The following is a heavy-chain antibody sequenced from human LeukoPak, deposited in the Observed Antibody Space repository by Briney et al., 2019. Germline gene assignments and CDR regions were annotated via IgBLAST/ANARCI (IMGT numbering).Heavy chain of an antibody. J-gene: IGHJ6*02. Sequence: GGSLRLSCKASGFTFSNYAMRWVRQAPGKGLEWVSAISGSGGSTYYADFVKGRFTISRDNSKNTLFVQMNSLRAEDTAIYYCAKAVSDWGGLDVWGQGTTVTVSS. CDR2: ISGSGGST. V-gene: IGHV3-23*01. CDR3: AKAVSDWGGLDV. CDR1: GFTFSNYA. D-gene: IGHD7-27*01.